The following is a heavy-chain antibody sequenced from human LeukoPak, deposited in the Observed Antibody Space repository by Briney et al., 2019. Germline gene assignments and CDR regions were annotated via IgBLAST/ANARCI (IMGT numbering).Heavy chain of an antibody. J-gene: IGHJ5*02. V-gene: IGHV1-2*02. CDR1: GYTFTGYY. CDR2: INPNSGGT. D-gene: IGHD5-18*01. CDR3: ARDFVDTAMVTYWFDP. Sequence: ASVKVSCKASGYTFTGYYMHWVRQAPGQGLEWMGWINPNSGGTNYAQEFQGRVTMTRDTSISTAYMELSRLRSDDTAVYYCARDFVDTAMVTYWFDPWGQGTLVTVSS.